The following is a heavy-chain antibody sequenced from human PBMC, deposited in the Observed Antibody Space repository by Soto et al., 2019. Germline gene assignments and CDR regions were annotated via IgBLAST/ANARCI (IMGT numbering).Heavy chain of an antibody. CDR1: GYSFTSYW. J-gene: IGHJ5*02. D-gene: IGHD3-22*01. V-gene: IGHV5-10-1*01. CDR3: ASSSYYDSSGYYYPNWFDP. Sequence: PGESLKISCKGSGYSFTSYWISWVRQMPGKGLEWMGRIDPSDSYTNYSPSFQGHVTISADKSISTAYLQWSSLKASDTAMYYCASSSYYDSSGYYYPNWFDPWGQGTLVTVSS. CDR2: IDPSDSYT.